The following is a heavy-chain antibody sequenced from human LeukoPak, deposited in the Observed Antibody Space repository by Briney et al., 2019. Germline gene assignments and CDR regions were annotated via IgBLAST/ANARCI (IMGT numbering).Heavy chain of an antibody. V-gene: IGHV3-53*01. CDR2: IYSGSST. Sequence: GGSLSLSCAASGFTVSSNYMSWVRQAPGKGLEWVSVIYSGSSTYYADSVKGQFTISRDNSKNTLYLQMNSLRAEDTAVYYCARDWWSGPYYGMDVWGQGTTVTVSS. CDR1: GFTVSSNY. J-gene: IGHJ6*02. CDR3: ARDWWSGPYYGMDV. D-gene: IGHD2-15*01.